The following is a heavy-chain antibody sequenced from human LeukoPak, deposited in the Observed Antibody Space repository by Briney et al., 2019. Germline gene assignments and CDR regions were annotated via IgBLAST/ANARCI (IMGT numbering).Heavy chain of an antibody. Sequence: QSGGSLRLSCAASGFTFDGHGMYWVRQAPGKGLEWVSGITWNSDDMAYADSVKGRFTISRDNAKNCLYLQMNSLRVEDTALYYCTKVTDWRTGFDYWGQGTLVTVSS. D-gene: IGHD3-9*01. CDR1: GFTFDGHG. CDR2: ITWNSDDM. CDR3: TKVTDWRTGFDY. V-gene: IGHV3-9*01. J-gene: IGHJ4*02.